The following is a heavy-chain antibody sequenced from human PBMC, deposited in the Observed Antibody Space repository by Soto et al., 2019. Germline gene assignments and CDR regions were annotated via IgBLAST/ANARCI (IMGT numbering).Heavy chain of an antibody. CDR3: SSRVRVDAFDI. CDR1: GGTFSSYA. CDR2: IIPILGSA. J-gene: IGHJ3*02. Sequence: QVQLVQSGAEVKKPGSSVKVSCKASGGTFSSYAISWVRQAPGQGLEWMGGIIPILGSANYAQKFQDRVTITSDEATTTTYMERSSLCAEDAAVYYCSSRVRVDAFDIWGQGTMGTVSS. V-gene: IGHV1-69*01.